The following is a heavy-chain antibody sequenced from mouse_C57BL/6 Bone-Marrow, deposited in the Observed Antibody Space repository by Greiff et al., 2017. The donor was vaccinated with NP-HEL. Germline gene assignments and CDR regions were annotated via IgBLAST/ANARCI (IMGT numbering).Heavy chain of an antibody. V-gene: IGHV1-76*01. Sequence: VQLQQSGAELVRPGASVKLSCKASGYTFTDYYINWVKQRPGQGLEWIARIYPGSGNTYYNEKFKGKATLTAEKSSSTAYMQLSSLTSEDSAVYFCARDCYAMDYWGQGTSVTVSS. CDR2: IYPGSGNT. CDR1: GYTFTDYY. J-gene: IGHJ4*01. CDR3: ARDCYAMDY.